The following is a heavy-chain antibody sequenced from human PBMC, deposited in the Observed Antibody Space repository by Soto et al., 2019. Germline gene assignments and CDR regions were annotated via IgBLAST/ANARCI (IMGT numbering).Heavy chain of an antibody. J-gene: IGHJ4*02. CDR3: ARRDTPPSGPYFDS. D-gene: IGHD2-15*01. CDR1: GFSLSTSGLG. CDR2: IYWNDGK. V-gene: IGHV2-5*01. Sequence: QITLKESGPTLVKPTQTLTLTCTFSGFSLSTSGLGVGWIRQPPGKALEWLALIYWNDGKRYSPSLKNRLTIISDTSKNHVVLTVTNMDPVDTATYYCARRDTPPSGPYFDSWGQGTLVTVSS.